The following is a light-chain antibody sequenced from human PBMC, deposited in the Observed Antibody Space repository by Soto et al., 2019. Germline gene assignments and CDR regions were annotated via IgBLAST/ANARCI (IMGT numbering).Light chain of an antibody. CDR1: QSIDRL. Sequence: IPIAPVPFTPPASVGGRVPITCPASQSIDRLLAWYQQKPGKAPKILIYHASSLETGVPSRFSGSGSGTEFSLTISSLQPDDFATYYCQQYDSFSSTFGQGTRLEIK. CDR2: HAS. J-gene: IGKJ5*01. V-gene: IGKV1-5*01. CDR3: QQYDSFSST.